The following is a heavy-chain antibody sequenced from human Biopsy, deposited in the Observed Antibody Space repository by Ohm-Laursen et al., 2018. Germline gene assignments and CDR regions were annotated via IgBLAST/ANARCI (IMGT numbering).Heavy chain of an antibody. D-gene: IGHD3-22*01. V-gene: IGHV4-39*01. CDR2: IFYRGST. CDR3: ARDHDTSGYYYVS. Sequence: SDTLSLTCTVSGGSISNNNYYWGWIRQPPGKGLEWIGSIFYRGSTHYKPSLKSRVNISVDTSKNQFSLKLNSVTAADTAVYYCARDHDTSGYYYVSWGQGTLVTVSS. CDR1: GGSISNNNYY. J-gene: IGHJ5*02.